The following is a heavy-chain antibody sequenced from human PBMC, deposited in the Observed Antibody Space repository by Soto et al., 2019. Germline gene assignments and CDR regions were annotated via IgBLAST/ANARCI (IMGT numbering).Heavy chain of an antibody. V-gene: IGHV3-48*01. CDR1: GFTFSSYS. D-gene: IGHD2-2*01. Sequence: EVQLVESGGGLVQPGGSLRLSCAASGFTFSSYSMNWVRQAPGKGLEWVSYISSSSSTIYYADSVKGRFTISRDNAKNSRYLQMNSLRAEDTAVYYCARFITSCLWALDYWGQGTLVTVSS. CDR3: ARFITSCLWALDY. CDR2: ISSSSSTI. J-gene: IGHJ4*02.